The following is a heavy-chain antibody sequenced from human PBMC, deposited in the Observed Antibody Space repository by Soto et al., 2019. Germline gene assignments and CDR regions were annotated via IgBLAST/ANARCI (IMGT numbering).Heavy chain of an antibody. CDR3: AHRRITMVRGVILFDY. Sequence: QITLKESGPTLAKPTQTLTLTCTFSGFSLSTSGVGVGWIRKPPGKALEWLALIYWDDDKRYSPSLKSRLTITKDTSKNQVVLTMTNTDPVDTATYYCAHRRITMVRGVILFDYWGQGTLVTVSS. CDR2: IYWDDDK. CDR1: GFSLSTSGVG. D-gene: IGHD3-10*01. V-gene: IGHV2-5*02. J-gene: IGHJ4*02.